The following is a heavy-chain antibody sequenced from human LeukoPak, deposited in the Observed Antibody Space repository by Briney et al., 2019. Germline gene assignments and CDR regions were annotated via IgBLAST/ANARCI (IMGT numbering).Heavy chain of an antibody. D-gene: IGHD3-10*01. V-gene: IGHV3-74*01. J-gene: IGHJ5*02. CDR3: ARGRGPYGWFDP. CDR1: GFTLSSYW. Sequence: GGSLRLSCAASGFTLSSYWMHWARQTPGKGLVWVSRMGSDESTTNYADSVRGRFTISRDNAKNALYLQMNNLRAEDTAIYFCARGRGPYGWFDPWGQGTLVTVSS. CDR2: MGSDESTT.